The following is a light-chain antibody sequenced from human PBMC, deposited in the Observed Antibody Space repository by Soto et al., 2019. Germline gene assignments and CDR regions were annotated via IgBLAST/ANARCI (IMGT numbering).Light chain of an antibody. Sequence: DIQMTQSPSSLSASEGDRVTITCRASESISRHLNWYQQKPGKAPNLLIYAASTLQNGVPSRFSGSGSGTDFTLTISSLQPEDFATYYCQQSYSTLSISFGQGTRLEIK. J-gene: IGKJ5*01. V-gene: IGKV1-39*01. CDR3: QQSYSTLSIS. CDR2: AAS. CDR1: ESISRH.